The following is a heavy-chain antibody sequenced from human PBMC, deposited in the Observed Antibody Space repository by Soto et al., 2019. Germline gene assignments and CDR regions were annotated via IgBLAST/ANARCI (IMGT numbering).Heavy chain of an antibody. J-gene: IGHJ4*02. CDR2: ISFSGSTI. D-gene: IGHD3-22*01. V-gene: IGHV3-11*04. CDR1: GVTFSDYY. CDR3: VRGDGDYYDGNGYLGRH. Sequence: GPSLRLSCEASGVTFSDYYMTSIRQAPGKGLEWVSYISFSGSTIYYADSVKGRFTVSRDNARDSLYLQMNSLRAEDTAVYYCVRGDGDYYDGNGYLGRHWGQGTLVTVSS.